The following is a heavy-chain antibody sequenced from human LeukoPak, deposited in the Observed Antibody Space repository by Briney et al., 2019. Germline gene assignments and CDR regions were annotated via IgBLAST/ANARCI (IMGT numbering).Heavy chain of an antibody. CDR3: ARDSSSWEGDY. J-gene: IGHJ4*02. D-gene: IGHD6-13*01. CDR1: GYTFTNYD. Sequence: ASVKVSCKASGYTFTNYDINWVRQATGQGLEWMGWMNPNSGTTGYAQKFLGRVTITRNTSISTTYMELSSLRSEDTAVYYCARDSSSWEGDYWGQGTLVTVSS. CDR2: MNPNSGTT. V-gene: IGHV1-8*03.